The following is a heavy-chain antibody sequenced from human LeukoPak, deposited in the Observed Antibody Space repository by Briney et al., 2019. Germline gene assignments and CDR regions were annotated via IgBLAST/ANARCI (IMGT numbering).Heavy chain of an antibody. CDR2: IYYSGST. J-gene: IGHJ6*02. CDR1: GGSISSGGYY. V-gene: IGHV4-31*03. CDR3: ARSGLNDFWSGYPPSGMDV. Sequence: SETLSLTCTVSGGSISSGGYYWSWIRQHPGKGLEWIGYIYYSGSTYYNPSLKSRVTISVDTSKNQFSLKLSSVTAADTAVYYCARSGLNDFWSGYPPSGMDVWGQGTTVTVSS. D-gene: IGHD3-3*01.